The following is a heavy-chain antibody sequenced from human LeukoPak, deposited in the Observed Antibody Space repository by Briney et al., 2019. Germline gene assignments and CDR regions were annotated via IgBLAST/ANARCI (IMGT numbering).Heavy chain of an antibody. Sequence: GGSLRLSCTASGFTFSAYAMGWVRQAPGKGLEWVSVIYSGGNTYYADSVKGRFTISRDNSKNTVYLQMNSLRAEDTAVYYCARGETSSYDYWGQGTLVTVSS. CDR1: GFTFSAYA. CDR3: ARGETSSYDY. J-gene: IGHJ4*02. CDR2: IYSGGNT. D-gene: IGHD2-2*01. V-gene: IGHV3-53*01.